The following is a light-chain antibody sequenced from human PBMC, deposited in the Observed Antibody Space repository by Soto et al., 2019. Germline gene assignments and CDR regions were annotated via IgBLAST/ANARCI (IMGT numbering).Light chain of an antibody. V-gene: IGKV1-27*01. Sequence: DIQMTQSPSTLSGSVGDRVTITCRASQTISSWLAWYQQKPGKVPKLLIYAASTLQSGVPSRFSGSGSGTDFTLTISSLQPEDVATYYCQKYNSAPRGFGGGTKVDIK. CDR3: QKYNSAPRG. CDR1: QTISSW. CDR2: AAS. J-gene: IGKJ4*01.